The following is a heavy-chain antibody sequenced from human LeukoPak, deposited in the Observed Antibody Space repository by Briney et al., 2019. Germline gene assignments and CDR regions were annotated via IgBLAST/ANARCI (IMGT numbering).Heavy chain of an antibody. D-gene: IGHD6-19*01. V-gene: IGHV4-4*02. J-gene: IGHJ3*02. Sequence: PSETLSLTCAVSGGSISSSNWWSWVRQPPGKGLEWIGEIYRSGSTNYNPSLKSRVTISVDKSKNQFSLKLSSVTAADTAVYYCARGLLYSSGWSDAFDIWGQGTMVTVSS. CDR1: GGSISSSNW. CDR3: ARGLLYSSGWSDAFDI. CDR2: IYRSGST.